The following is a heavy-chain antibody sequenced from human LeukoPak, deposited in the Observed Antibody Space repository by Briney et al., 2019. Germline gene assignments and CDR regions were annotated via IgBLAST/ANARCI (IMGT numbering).Heavy chain of an antibody. J-gene: IGHJ6*02. CDR1: GFTFSDWY. CDR3: ARGHYGMDV. V-gene: IGHV3-11*01. CDR2: IGPGGSPI. Sequence: GSLRLSCAASGFTFSDWYVSWIRQAPGKGLEWVAYIGPGGSPIYHADSVKGRFTISRDNVKNSVYLEINSPRVDDTAVYHCARGHYGMDVWGQGTTVTVSS.